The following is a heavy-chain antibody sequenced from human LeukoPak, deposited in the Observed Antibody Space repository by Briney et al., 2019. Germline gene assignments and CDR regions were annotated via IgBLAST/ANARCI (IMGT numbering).Heavy chain of an antibody. J-gene: IGHJ5*02. CDR1: GFTFSSYA. D-gene: IGHD3-10*01. CDR3: AKLRFGELLWRSWFDP. CDR2: ISGSGGST. Sequence: GGSLRLSCAASGFTFSSYAMSWVRQAPGKGLEWVSAISGSGGSTYYADSVKGRFTISRDNSKNTLYLQMNSLRAEDTAVYYCAKLRFGELLWRSWFDPWGQGTLVTVSS. V-gene: IGHV3-23*01.